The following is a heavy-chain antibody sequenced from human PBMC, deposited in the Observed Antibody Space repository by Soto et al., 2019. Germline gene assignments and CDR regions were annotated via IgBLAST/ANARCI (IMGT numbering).Heavy chain of an antibody. J-gene: IGHJ6*03. Sequence: GGSLRLSCAASGFTFSSYWMSWVRQAPGKGLEWVANIKQDGSEKYYVDSVKGRFTISRDNAKNSLYLQMNSLRAEDMAVYYCARPYSSSSFYYYYYMDVWGKGTTVTVSS. CDR2: IKQDGSEK. CDR1: GFTFSSYW. V-gene: IGHV3-7*01. CDR3: ARPYSSSSFYYYYYMDV. D-gene: IGHD6-6*01.